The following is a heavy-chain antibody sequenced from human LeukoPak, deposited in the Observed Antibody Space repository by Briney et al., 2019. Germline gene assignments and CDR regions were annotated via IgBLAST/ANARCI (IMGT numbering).Heavy chain of an antibody. D-gene: IGHD3-16*02. CDR1: GYIFTSYY. Sequence: ASVKVSCKASGYIFTSYYMHWVRQAPGQGLEWMGIINPNGGSTNYAQKFQGRVTMTRDTSTSTVYMELSSLRSEDTAVYYCARGITFGGVIVTPNWFDPWGQGTLVTVSS. J-gene: IGHJ5*02. CDR3: ARGITFGGVIVTPNWFDP. CDR2: INPNGGST. V-gene: IGHV1-46*01.